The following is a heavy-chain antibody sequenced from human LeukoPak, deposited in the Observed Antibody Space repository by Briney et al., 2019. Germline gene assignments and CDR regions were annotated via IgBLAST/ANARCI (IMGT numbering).Heavy chain of an antibody. CDR1: GVSISSGSYY. CDR2: VYTSGNT. CDR3: AAERASLPLYRDV. V-gene: IGHV4-61*02. Sequence: SQTLSLTCTVSGVSISSGSYYWSCIRQPAGKGLEWIGRVYTSGNTNYSPSLQSRVTISVDTSKNQFSLKLTSVTVADTAVYYCAAERASLPLYRDVWGKGTTVTVSS. D-gene: IGHD5-24*01. J-gene: IGHJ6*04.